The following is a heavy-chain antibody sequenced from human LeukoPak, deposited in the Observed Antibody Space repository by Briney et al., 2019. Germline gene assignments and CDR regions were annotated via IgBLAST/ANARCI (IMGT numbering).Heavy chain of an antibody. J-gene: IGHJ5*02. V-gene: IGHV3-33*01. D-gene: IGHD3-22*01. CDR3: ARYSSKWLDP. CDR1: GFTFRSYG. CDR2: IRYDGSNK. Sequence: PGGSLRLSCAASGFTFRSYGMHWVRPAPGKGLEWVAVIRYDGSNKYYADDVKGRFTISRDNSNNTLYLQMNSLRAEDTAVYYCARYSSKWLDPWGQGTLVTVSS.